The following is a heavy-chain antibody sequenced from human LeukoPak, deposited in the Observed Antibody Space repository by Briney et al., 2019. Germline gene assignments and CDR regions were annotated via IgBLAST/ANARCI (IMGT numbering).Heavy chain of an antibody. CDR1: GYSISSGYY. Sequence: SETLSLTCAVSGYSISSGYYWGWIRQPPGKGLEWIGSIYHSGSTYYNPSLKSRVTISVDTSKNQFSLKLSSVTAADTAVYYCARLGTTVTTGWFDPWGQGTLVTVSS. J-gene: IGHJ5*02. D-gene: IGHD4-11*01. CDR2: IYHSGST. V-gene: IGHV4-38-2*01. CDR3: ARLGTTVTTGWFDP.